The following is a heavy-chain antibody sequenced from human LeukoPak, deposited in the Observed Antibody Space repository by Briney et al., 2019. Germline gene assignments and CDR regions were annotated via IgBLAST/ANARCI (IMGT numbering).Heavy chain of an antibody. Sequence: SETLSLTCDVYGGSFSGYYWSWIRQPPEKGLEWIGEINHSGSTNYNPSLKSRVTISVDTSKNQFSLKLSSVTAADTAVYYCARVRGYSYGYYYYYMDVWGKGTTVTVSS. D-gene: IGHD5-18*01. CDR1: GGSFSGYY. CDR3: ARVRGYSYGYYYYYMDV. J-gene: IGHJ6*03. CDR2: INHSGST. V-gene: IGHV4-34*01.